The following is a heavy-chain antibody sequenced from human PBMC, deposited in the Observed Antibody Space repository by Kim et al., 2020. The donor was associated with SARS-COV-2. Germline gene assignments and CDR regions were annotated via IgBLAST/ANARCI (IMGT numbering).Heavy chain of an antibody. CDR2: ANSHTP. J-gene: IGHJ6*02. Sequence: ANSHTPEYAASVKGRFTISRDDSKNSLDLQMNSLKPEDTAVYYCANNGMDVWGQGTTVTVSS. V-gene: IGHV3-72*01. CDR3: ANNGMDV.